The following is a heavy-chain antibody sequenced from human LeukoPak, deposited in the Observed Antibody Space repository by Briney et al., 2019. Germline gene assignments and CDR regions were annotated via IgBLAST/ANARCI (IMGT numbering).Heavy chain of an antibody. V-gene: IGHV1-69*05. CDR2: IIPIFGTA. D-gene: IGHD5-12*01. CDR1: GGTFSSYA. CDR3: ARDSGTPYDYDAFDI. Sequence: GASVNVSYKASGGTFSSYAISWVRQAPGQGLEWMGGIIPIFGTANYAQKFQGRVTITTDESTSTAYMELSSLRSEDTAVYYCARDSGTPYDYDAFDIWGQGTMVTVSS. J-gene: IGHJ3*02.